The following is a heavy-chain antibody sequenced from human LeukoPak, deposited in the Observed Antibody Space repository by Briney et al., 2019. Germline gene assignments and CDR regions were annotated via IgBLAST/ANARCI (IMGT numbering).Heavy chain of an antibody. D-gene: IGHD6-13*01. CDR1: GGSFSGYY. CDR2: INHSGST. CDR3: ARTLLLDAAGYFYFDY. Sequence: PSETLSLTCAVYGGSFSGYYWSWLRQPPGKGLEWLGEINHSGSTNYNPSLKSRVTISVDTSKNQFSLKLSSVTAADTAVYYCARTLLLDAAGYFYFDYWGQGTLVTVSS. V-gene: IGHV4-34*01. J-gene: IGHJ4*02.